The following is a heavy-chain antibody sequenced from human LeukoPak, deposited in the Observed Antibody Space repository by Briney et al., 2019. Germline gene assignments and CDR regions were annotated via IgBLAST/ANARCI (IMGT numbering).Heavy chain of an antibody. Sequence: SQTLSLTCTVSGGSISSGGYYWSWIRQHPGKGLEWIGYIYYSGSTNYNPSLKSRVTISVDTSKNQFSLKLSSVTAADTAVYYCARDRDIVVVPAAEYYYYGMDVWGQGTTVTVSS. CDR3: ARDRDIVVVPAAEYYYYGMDV. CDR1: GGSISSGGYY. V-gene: IGHV4-31*03. CDR2: IYYSGST. J-gene: IGHJ6*02. D-gene: IGHD2-2*01.